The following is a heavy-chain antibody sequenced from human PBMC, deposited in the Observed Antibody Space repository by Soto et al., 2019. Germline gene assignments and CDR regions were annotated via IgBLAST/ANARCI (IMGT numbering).Heavy chain of an antibody. CDR3: ANTGVWAAVAPHVLWYFDY. CDR2: ISGSGGRT. V-gene: IGHV3-23*01. Sequence: PGGSLRLSCAVSGFTFSSYAMSWVRQAPGKGLEWVSAISGSGGRTYYADAVKGRLTISRDNSKNTLYLQMNSLRDEDTAVHYCANTGVWAAVAPHVLWYFDYCRQEPLVTASS. CDR1: GFTFSSYA. J-gene: IGHJ4*02. D-gene: IGHD6-19*01.